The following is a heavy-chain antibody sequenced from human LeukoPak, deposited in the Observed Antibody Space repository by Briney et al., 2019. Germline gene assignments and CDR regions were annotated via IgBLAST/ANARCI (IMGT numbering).Heavy chain of an antibody. CDR3: AGDSSGYYDYYYYMDV. Sequence: PGGSLKPSCEASGFAVSNNYKSWVRPAPGKGLEWVSVIYSGGSTYYPDSVKGRFTISRDNSKNTLYLQMNSMRAEDTAVYYCAGDSSGYYDYYYYMDVWGKGTTVTVSS. CDR1: GFAVSNNY. D-gene: IGHD3-22*01. V-gene: IGHV3-53*01. J-gene: IGHJ6*03. CDR2: IYSGGST.